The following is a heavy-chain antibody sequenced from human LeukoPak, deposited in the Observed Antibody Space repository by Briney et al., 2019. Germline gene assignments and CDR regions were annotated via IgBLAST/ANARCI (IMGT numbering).Heavy chain of an antibody. CDR1: GGSISSYY. CDR3: ARVTHSSSWYGRGVIDY. J-gene: IGHJ4*02. CDR2: IYTSGST. D-gene: IGHD6-13*01. V-gene: IGHV4-4*07. Sequence: PSETLSLTCTVSGGSISSYYWSWIRLPAGKGLEWIGRIYTSGSTNYNPSLKSRVTISVDKSKNQFSLKLSSVTAADTAVYYCARVTHSSSWYGRGVIDYWGQGTLVTVSS.